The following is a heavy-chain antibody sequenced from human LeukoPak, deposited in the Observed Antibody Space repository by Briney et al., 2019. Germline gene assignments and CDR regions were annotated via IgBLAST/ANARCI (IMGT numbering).Heavy chain of an antibody. D-gene: IGHD5-24*01. CDR1: GFTFSGSA. CDR2: IGSKANSHAT. Sequence: PGGSLKLSCAASGFTFSGSAMHWVRQASGKGLEWVGRIGSKANSHATAYATSVKGRFTISRDDSKNTAYLQMNSLKTEDTAVYYCTIVGSEMATIMGDAFDIWGQGTMVTVSS. J-gene: IGHJ3*02. CDR3: TIVGSEMATIMGDAFDI. V-gene: IGHV3-73*01.